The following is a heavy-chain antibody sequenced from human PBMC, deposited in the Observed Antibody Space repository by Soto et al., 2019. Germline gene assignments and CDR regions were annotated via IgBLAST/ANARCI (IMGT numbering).Heavy chain of an antibody. J-gene: IGHJ5*02. CDR3: ARVGPWVPYYYDSSPYTFENWFDP. Sequence: SETLSLTCAVSGYSISSGYYWGWLRQPPGKGLEWIGGIYHGGSTYYNPSLNSRVTLSIDMTNNHVSLILNSVTAADTAVYYCARVGPWVPYYYDSSPYTFENWFDPWGQGTLVTFSS. D-gene: IGHD3-22*01. V-gene: IGHV4-38-2*01. CDR2: IYHGGST. CDR1: GYSISSGYY.